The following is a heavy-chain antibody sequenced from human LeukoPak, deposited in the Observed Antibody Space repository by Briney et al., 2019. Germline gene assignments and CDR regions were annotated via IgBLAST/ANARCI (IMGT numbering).Heavy chain of an antibody. J-gene: IGHJ4*02. V-gene: IGHV3-11*04. D-gene: IGHD3-22*01. CDR2: ISSSGSTI. Sequence: GGSLRLSCAASGFTFSDYYMSWIRQAPGKGLEWVSYISSSGSTIYYADSVKGRFTISRDNAKNSLYLQMNSLRAEDTAVYYCARVMYYYDSSGQTYSFDYWGQGTLVTVSS. CDR3: ARVMYYYDSSGQTYSFDY. CDR1: GFTFSDYY.